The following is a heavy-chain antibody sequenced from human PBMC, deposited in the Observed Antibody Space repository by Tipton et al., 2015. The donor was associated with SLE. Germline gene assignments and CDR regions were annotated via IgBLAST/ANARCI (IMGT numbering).Heavy chain of an antibody. CDR3: ARGFFHDYWSAEQGRKSFYFDN. CDR2: IYHDWST. D-gene: IGHD3-3*01. J-gene: IGHJ4*02. Sequence: TLSLTCTVSGGSISDSSHYWVWIRQSPGKGLEWVGSIYHDWSTYYNVALNSRATISIDASKNQFSLSLRSVTAADTAVYWCARGFFHDYWSAEQGRKSFYFDNWGQGALVTVSS. CDR1: GGSISDSSHY. V-gene: IGHV4-39*07.